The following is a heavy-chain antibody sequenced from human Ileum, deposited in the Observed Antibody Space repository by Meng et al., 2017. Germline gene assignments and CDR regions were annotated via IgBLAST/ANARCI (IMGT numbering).Heavy chain of an antibody. D-gene: IGHD6-6*01. Sequence: VKVQESGPRLVRPSVTLSLACTGSGGSVSSGSYYWSWIRQPPGKGLEWIGHIYYSGSTNYNPSLKSRVTISVDMSKNQFSLKLNSVTAADTAIYFCARSSTSPASYFFDYWGQGTLVTVSS. CDR1: GGSVSSGSYY. V-gene: IGHV4-61*01. J-gene: IGHJ4*02. CDR2: IYYSGST. CDR3: ARSSTSPASYFFDY.